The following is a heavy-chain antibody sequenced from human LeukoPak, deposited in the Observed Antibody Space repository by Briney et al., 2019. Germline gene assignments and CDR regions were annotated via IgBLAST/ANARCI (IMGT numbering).Heavy chain of an antibody. D-gene: IGHD5-18*01. V-gene: IGHV4-59*01. CDR2: IYYSGST. J-gene: IGHJ4*02. CDR3: ARVRWVTAMVTGPYFDY. Sequence: SEALSLTCTVSGGSISSYYWSWIRQPPGKGLEWIGYIYYSGSTNYNPSLKSRVTISVDTSKNQFSLKLSSVTAADTAVYYCARVRWVTAMVTGPYFDYWGQGTLVTVSS. CDR1: GGSISSYY.